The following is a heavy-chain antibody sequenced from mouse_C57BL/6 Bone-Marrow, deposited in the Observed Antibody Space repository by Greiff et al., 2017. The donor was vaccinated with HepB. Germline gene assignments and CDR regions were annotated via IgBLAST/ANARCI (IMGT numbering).Heavy chain of an antibody. V-gene: IGHV5-9-1*02. CDR2: ISSGGDYI. Sequence: EVQGVESGAGLVKPGGSLKLSCAASGFTFSSYAMSWVRQTPEKRLEWVAYISSGGDYIYYADTVKGRFTISRDNARNTLYLQMSSLKSEDTAMYYCTLYYYGSSSGYFDYWGQGTTLTVSS. J-gene: IGHJ2*01. D-gene: IGHD1-1*01. CDR3: TLYYYGSSSGYFDY. CDR1: GFTFSSYA.